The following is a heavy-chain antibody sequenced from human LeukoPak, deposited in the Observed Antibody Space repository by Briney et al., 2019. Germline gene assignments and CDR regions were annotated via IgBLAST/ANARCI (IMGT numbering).Heavy chain of an antibody. CDR3: ARANYYGMDA. Sequence: QSGGSLRLSCAASGFTFSSYWMHWVRQVPGKGLVWVSLIDSDGRSTTNADSVKGRFTSSRDNAKNTLYLQMNSLRAEDTAVYYCARANYYGMDAWGQGTTVTVTS. CDR1: GFTFSSYW. J-gene: IGHJ6*02. CDR2: IDSDGRST. V-gene: IGHV3-74*01.